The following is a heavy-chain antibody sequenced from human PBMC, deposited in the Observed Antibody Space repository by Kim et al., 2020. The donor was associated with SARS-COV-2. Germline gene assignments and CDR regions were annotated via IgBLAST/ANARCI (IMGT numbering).Heavy chain of an antibody. CDR2: MKSSSGGT. V-gene: IGHV1-2*02. CDR1: GYTFTDYY. J-gene: IGHJ3*02. Sequence: ASVKVSCEATGYTFTDYYIHWVRQAPGQGLEWMGWMKSSSGGTKYAQKFQGRVTMTRDTSITTAYMDLSGLTSDDTAVYYCARDDALASDNALDIWGQGT. CDR3: ARDDALASDNALDI.